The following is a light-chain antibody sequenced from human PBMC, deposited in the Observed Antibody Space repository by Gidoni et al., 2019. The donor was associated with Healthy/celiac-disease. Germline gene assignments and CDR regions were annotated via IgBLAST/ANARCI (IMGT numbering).Light chain of an antibody. CDR1: QSISSY. CDR3: QQSYSTPYT. J-gene: IGKJ2*01. V-gene: IGKV1-39*01. CDR2: AAS. Sequence: DLHMTESQSSLSASVGDRVTITCRASQSISSYLNWYQQKPGKAPKLLIYAASSLQSGVPSRFSGSGSGADFTLTISSLQPEDFETYYCQQSYSTPYTFGQGTKLEIK.